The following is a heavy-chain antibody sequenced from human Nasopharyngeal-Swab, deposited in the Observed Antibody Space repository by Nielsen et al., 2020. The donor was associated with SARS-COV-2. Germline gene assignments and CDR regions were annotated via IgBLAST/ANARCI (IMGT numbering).Heavy chain of an antibody. CDR1: GYTFTSYG. V-gene: IGHV1-18*01. D-gene: IGHD1-7*01. Sequence: ASVKVSCKASGYTFTSYGISWVRQAPGQGLEWMGWISAYNGNTNYAKKLQGRVTMTTDTSTSTAYMELRSLRSDDTAVYYCARRELELRGYYYYYMDVWGKGTTVTVSS. J-gene: IGHJ6*03. CDR2: ISAYNGNT. CDR3: ARRELELRGYYYYYMDV.